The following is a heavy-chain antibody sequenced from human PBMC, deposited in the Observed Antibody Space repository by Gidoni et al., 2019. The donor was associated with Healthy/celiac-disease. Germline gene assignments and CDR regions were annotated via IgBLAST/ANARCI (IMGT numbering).Heavy chain of an antibody. CDR3: ARDVPHDY. V-gene: IGHV1-69*09. Sequence: QVQLVQSGAEVKKPGSSVKVSCKASGGTFTSGAINWVRQAPGQGLEWIGRLIPILGITDHARKFQGRATITADKSTNTAYMELSSLTSDDTAVYYCARDVPHDYWGQGTLVTVSS. CDR2: LIPILGIT. CDR1: GGTFTSGA. J-gene: IGHJ4*02. D-gene: IGHD6-6*01.